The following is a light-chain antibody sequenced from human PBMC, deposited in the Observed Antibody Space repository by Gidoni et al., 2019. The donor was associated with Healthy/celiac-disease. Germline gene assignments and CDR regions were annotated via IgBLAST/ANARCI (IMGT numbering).Light chain of an antibody. Sequence: DIQLTQSPSFLSASVGDRVTIPCRASQGISSYLAWYQQKPGKAPKLLIYAASTLQSGVPSRFSGSGSGTEFTLTISSLQPEDFATYYCQQRNSYPPQYTFXXXTKLEIK. J-gene: IGKJ2*01. CDR2: AAS. CDR3: QQRNSYPPQYT. V-gene: IGKV1-9*01. CDR1: QGISSY.